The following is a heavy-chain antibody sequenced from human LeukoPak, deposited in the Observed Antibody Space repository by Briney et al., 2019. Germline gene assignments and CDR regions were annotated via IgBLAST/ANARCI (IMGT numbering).Heavy chain of an antibody. V-gene: IGHV4-59*08. CDR1: GGSISSYY. CDR3: ARHITMVRGVIPHGYYYGMDV. J-gene: IGHJ6*02. CDR2: IHYSGST. D-gene: IGHD3-10*01. Sequence: PSETLSLTCTVSGGSISSYYWSWIRQPPGKGLEWIGYIHYSGSTNYNPSLKSRVTISVDTSKNQFSLKLSSVTAADTAVYYCARHITMVRGVIPHGYYYGMDVWGQGTTVTVSS.